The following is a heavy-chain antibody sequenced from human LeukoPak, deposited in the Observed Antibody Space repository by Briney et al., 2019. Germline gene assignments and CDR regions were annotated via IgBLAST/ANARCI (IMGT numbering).Heavy chain of an antibody. J-gene: IGHJ4*02. CDR2: IIPIFGTA. Sequence: ASVKVSCKASGGTFSSYAISWVRQAPGQGLEWMGGIIPIFGTANYAQKFQGRVTVTADESTSTAYMELSSLRSEDTAVYYCARDPRNGGGQYWGQGTLVTVSS. CDR1: GGTFSSYA. CDR3: ARDPRNGGGQY. D-gene: IGHD1-1*01. V-gene: IGHV1-69*13.